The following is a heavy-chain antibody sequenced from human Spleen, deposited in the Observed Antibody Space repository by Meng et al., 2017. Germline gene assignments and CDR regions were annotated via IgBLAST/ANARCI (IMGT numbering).Heavy chain of an antibody. V-gene: IGHV3-33*03. J-gene: IGHJ5*02. Sequence: GGSLRLSCAASGFTFSTHGMHWVRQAPGKGLEWVAVIWYDGSEKYYADSVKGRFTISRDNAKNSLYLQMNSLRAEDTAVYYCARALIRRVEGNNWFDPWGQGTLVTVSS. D-gene: IGHD3-10*01. CDR2: IWYDGSEK. CDR3: ARALIRRVEGNNWFDP. CDR1: GFTFSTHG.